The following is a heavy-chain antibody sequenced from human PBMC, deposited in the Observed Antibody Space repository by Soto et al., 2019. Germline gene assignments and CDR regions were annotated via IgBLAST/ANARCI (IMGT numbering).Heavy chain of an antibody. D-gene: IGHD2-15*01. CDR3: ARSWEYCSGGSCYGAYYFDY. J-gene: IGHJ4*02. CDR1: GYTFTGYY. Sequence: QVQLVQSGAEVKKPGASVKVSCKASGYTFTGYYMHWVRQAPGQGLEWMGWINPNSGGTNYAQKFQGWVTMTRDTSISTAYMELSRLRSDDTAVYYCARSWEYCSGGSCYGAYYFDYWGQGTLVTVSS. CDR2: INPNSGGT. V-gene: IGHV1-2*04.